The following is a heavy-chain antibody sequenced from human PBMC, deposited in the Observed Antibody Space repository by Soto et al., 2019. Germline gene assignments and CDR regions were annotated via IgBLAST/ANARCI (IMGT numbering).Heavy chain of an antibody. J-gene: IGHJ6*02. CDR2: TYYRSKWYN. CDR1: GDSVSSNSAG. Sequence: QVQLQQSGPGLVKPSQTLSLTCAISGDSVSSNSAGWNWIRQSPSRGLEWLGRTYYRSKWYNDYALSVKSRIRLHPDTTKNQFSLQLDSVTPNDTALYYCARDEYGFDVWGQGTTVTVSS. CDR3: ARDEYGFDV. V-gene: IGHV6-1*01.